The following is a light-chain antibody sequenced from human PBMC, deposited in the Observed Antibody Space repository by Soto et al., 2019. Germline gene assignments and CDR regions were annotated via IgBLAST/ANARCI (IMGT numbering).Light chain of an antibody. J-gene: IGKJ4*01. Sequence: EVVMTQSPASLSLSPGERATLSCRASQSISSYLAWYQQKPGQAPRLLIYDASNRATGIPARFSGGGSGTDFTLTISSLEPEDFAVYYCQQRVNWPPLTFGGGTKVEI. CDR1: QSISSY. V-gene: IGKV3-11*01. CDR3: QQRVNWPPLT. CDR2: DAS.